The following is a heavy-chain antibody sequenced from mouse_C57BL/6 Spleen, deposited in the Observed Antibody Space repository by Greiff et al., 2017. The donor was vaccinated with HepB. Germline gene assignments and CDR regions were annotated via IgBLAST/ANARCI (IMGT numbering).Heavy chain of an antibody. Sequence: QVQLQQPGAELVMPGASVKLSCKASGYTFTSYWMHWVKQRPGQGLEWIGEIDPSDSYTNYNQKFKGKSTLTVDKSSSTAYMQLSSLTSEDSAVYYCACMVTTKVWAYWGQGTLVTVSA. D-gene: IGHD2-2*01. CDR1: GYTFTSYW. CDR2: IDPSDSYT. V-gene: IGHV1-69*01. CDR3: ACMVTTKVWAY. J-gene: IGHJ3*01.